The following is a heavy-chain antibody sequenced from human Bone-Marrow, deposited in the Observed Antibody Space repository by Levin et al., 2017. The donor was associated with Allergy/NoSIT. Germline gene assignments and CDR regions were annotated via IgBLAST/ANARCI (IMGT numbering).Heavy chain of an antibody. Sequence: KSGESLKISCKASGYTFTSYDINWVRQATGQGLEWMGWMNPNSGNTGYAQKFQGRVTMTRNTSISTAYMELSSLRSEDTAVYYCARVMGPPWGKYYDFWSGYFFPGYYYYGMDVWGQGTTVTVSS. CDR3: ARVMGPPWGKYYDFWSGYFFPGYYYYGMDV. D-gene: IGHD3-3*01. CDR2: MNPNSGNT. J-gene: IGHJ6*02. CDR1: GYTFTSYD. V-gene: IGHV1-8*01.